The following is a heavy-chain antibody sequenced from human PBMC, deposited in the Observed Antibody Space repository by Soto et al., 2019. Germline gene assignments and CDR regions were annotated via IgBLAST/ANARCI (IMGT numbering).Heavy chain of an antibody. V-gene: IGHV3-15*01. CDR1: GFTFSNAW. J-gene: IGHJ6*02. CDR3: TTTTVTTGGYYYYGMDV. Sequence: LRRSCAASGFTFSNAWMSWVRQAPGKGLEWVGRIKSKTDGGTTDYAAPVKGRFTISRDDSKNTLYLQMNSLKTEDTAVYYCTTTTVTTGGYYYYGMDVWGQGTTVTVSS. D-gene: IGHD4-4*01. CDR2: IKSKTDGGTT.